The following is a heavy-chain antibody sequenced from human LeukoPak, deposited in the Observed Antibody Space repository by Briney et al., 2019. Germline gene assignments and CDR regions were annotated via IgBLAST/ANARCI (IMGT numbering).Heavy chain of an antibody. CDR2: IYYSGST. Sequence: SETLSLTCTVSGGSISSYYWSWIRQPPGRGLEWIGYIYYSGSTNYNPSLKSRVTISVDTSKNQFSLKLSSVTAADTAVYYCARYDSSGYYYDHQESMDVWGKGTTVTISS. CDR3: ARYDSSGYYYDHQESMDV. J-gene: IGHJ6*04. D-gene: IGHD3-22*01. CDR1: GGSISSYY. V-gene: IGHV4-59*08.